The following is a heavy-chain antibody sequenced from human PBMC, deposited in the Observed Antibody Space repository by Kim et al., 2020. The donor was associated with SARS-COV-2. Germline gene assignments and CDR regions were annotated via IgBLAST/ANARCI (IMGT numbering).Heavy chain of an antibody. Sequence: GGSLRLSCVGSGFSFDKYNMNWVRQTPGKGLQWVASISGDSTHTFHAESLRGRFVISRDNARNAVFLQMNNVRSDDSALYFCAREGSDYFGSDYYYNDLVLWGPGAPVTVSS. CDR1: GFSFDKYN. J-gene: IGHJ2*01. CDR2: ISGDSTHT. V-gene: IGHV3-21*06. CDR3: AREGSDYFGSDYYYNDLVL. D-gene: IGHD3-10*01.